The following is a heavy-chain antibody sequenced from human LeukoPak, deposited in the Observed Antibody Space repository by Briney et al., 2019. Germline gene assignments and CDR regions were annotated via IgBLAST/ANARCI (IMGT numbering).Heavy chain of an antibody. Sequence: PGGSLRLSCASSGYSFSRDWMSWVRQAPGKGLEWVANIKQDGSQKYYVDSVKGRFTVSRDNAKNSMYLQMDSLRAEDTAVYYCAKARADHYHSTGTRGVYFEYWGQGTLVTVSS. D-gene: IGHD3-22*01. CDR3: AKARADHYHSTGTRGVYFEY. CDR1: GYSFSRDW. V-gene: IGHV3-7*01. CDR2: IKQDGSQK. J-gene: IGHJ4*02.